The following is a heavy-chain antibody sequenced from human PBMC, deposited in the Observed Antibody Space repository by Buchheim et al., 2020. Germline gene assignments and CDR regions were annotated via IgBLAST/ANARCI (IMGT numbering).Heavy chain of an antibody. CDR1: GGSVSSGSYY. CDR2: IYYSGST. CDR3: ARDIGGGDIVVVPAARWFDP. Sequence: QVQLQESGPGLVKPSETLSLTCTVSGGSVSSGSYYWSWIRQPPGKGLEWIGYIYYSGSTNYNPSLKSRVTISVDTSKNQFSLKVSSVTAADTAVYYCARDIGGGDIVVVPAARWFDPWGQGTL. V-gene: IGHV4-61*01. J-gene: IGHJ5*02. D-gene: IGHD2-2*01.